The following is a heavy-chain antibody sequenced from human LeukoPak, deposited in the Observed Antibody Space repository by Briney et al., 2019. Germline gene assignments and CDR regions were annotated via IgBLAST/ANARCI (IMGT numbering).Heavy chain of an antibody. CDR2: ISSSSSTI. CDR3: ARGSDNWNYHYYYYYMDV. CDR1: GFTFSSYS. Sequence: GGSLRLSCAASGFTFSSYSMNWVRQAPGKGLEWVSYISSSSSTIYYADSVKGRFTISRDNAKNSLYLQMNSLRAEDTAVYYCARGSDNWNYHYYYYYMDVWGKGTTVTVSS. J-gene: IGHJ6*03. V-gene: IGHV3-48*04. D-gene: IGHD1-7*01.